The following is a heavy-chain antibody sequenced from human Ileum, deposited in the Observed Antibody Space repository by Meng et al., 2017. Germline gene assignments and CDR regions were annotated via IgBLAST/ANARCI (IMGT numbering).Heavy chain of an antibody. V-gene: IGHV4-4*02. CDR2: IYLAGSP. D-gene: IGHD2-15*01. Sequence: QVELQASGPGLVEPSGTLSLTCTVSGGSISSSFYWSWVRQSPGKGLEWIGQIYLAGSPNYNPSLESRVTISVDKSKNQFSLRLTSVTAADTAIFYCVRHGGKYFDSWGQGTLVTASS. CDR1: GGSISSSFY. J-gene: IGHJ4*02. CDR3: VRHGGKYFDS.